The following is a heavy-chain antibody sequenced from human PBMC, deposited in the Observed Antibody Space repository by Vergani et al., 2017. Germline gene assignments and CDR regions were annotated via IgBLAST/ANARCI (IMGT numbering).Heavy chain of an antibody. D-gene: IGHD3-16*02. V-gene: IGHV3-21*01. J-gene: IGHJ4*02. CDR1: GFTFSSYS. Sequence: EVQLVESGGGLVKPGGSLRLSCAASGFTFSSYSMHWARQAPGKGLEWVSSISSSSSYIYYADSVKGRFTISRDNAKNSLYLQMNSLRAEDTAVYYCARDTFGGVIDTPDYWGQGTLVTVSS. CDR3: ARDTFGGVIDTPDY. CDR2: ISSSSSYI.